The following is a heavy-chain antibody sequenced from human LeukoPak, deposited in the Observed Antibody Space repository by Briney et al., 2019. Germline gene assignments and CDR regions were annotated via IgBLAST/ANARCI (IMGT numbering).Heavy chain of an antibody. CDR3: APRSHYYDSSGYYYAFDY. CDR1: GYTLTELS. D-gene: IGHD3-22*01. V-gene: IGHV1-24*01. J-gene: IGHJ4*02. CDR2: FDPEDGET. Sequence: ASVKVSCKASGYTLTELSMHWVRQAPGKGLEWMGGFDPEDGETIYAQKFQGRVTVTEDTSTDTAYMELSSLRSEDTAVYYCAPRSHYYDSSGYYYAFDYWGQGTLVTVSS.